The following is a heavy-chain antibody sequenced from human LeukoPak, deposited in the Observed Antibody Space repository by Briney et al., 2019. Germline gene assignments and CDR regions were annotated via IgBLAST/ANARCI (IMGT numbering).Heavy chain of an antibody. D-gene: IGHD6-13*01. CDR3: ARVSSSWYQDWYFDL. J-gene: IGHJ2*01. Sequence: PSETLSLTCAVSGDSISSDYWSWVRQPPGKGLEWIGYIYYTGSTNYNPSLKSRVTISVDTSKNQFSLKLSSVTAADTAVYYCARVSSSWYQDWYFDLWGRGTVVTVSS. CDR1: GDSISSDY. V-gene: IGHV4-59*12. CDR2: IYYTGST.